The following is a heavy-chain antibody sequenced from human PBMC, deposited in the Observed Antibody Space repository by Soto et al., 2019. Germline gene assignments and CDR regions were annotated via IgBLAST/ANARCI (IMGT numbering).Heavy chain of an antibody. Sequence: GGSLRLSCAASGFTFSSYSMNWVRQAPGKGLEWVSSISSSSSYIYYADSVKGRFTISRDNAKNSLYLQMNSLRAEDTAVYYCARDLSLYGDYVDWFDPWGQGTLVTVSS. J-gene: IGHJ5*02. D-gene: IGHD4-17*01. CDR1: GFTFSSYS. V-gene: IGHV3-21*01. CDR3: ARDLSLYGDYVDWFDP. CDR2: ISSSSSYI.